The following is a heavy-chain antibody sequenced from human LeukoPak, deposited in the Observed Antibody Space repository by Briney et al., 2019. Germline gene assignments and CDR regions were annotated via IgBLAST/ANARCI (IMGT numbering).Heavy chain of an antibody. V-gene: IGHV3-23*01. CDR2: ITKNGDKT. D-gene: IGHD5-24*01. CDR3: VKSAGKDGYRDVFDI. J-gene: IGHJ3*02. Sequence: SGGSLRLSCAASGFTFSSYAMSWVRQAPGRGLEWVATITKNGDKTYYADSVKGLFTISRDTFRDTLYLQMNSLRAEDTAVYHCVKSAGKDGYRDVFDIWGQGTVVTVSS. CDR1: GFTFSSYA.